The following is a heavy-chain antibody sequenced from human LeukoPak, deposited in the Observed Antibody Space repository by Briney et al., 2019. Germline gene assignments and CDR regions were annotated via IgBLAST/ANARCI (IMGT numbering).Heavy chain of an antibody. CDR1: GFTVSSNY. CDR2: IYSGGST. CDR3: ARANSYYDFWSGYSPYYFDY. V-gene: IGHV3-53*01. Sequence: GGSLRLSCAASGFTVSSNYMSWVRQAPGKGLEWVSVIYSGGSTYYADSVKGRFTISRDNSKNTLYLQMNSLRAEDTAVYYCARANSYYDFWSGYSPYYFDYWGQGTLVTVSS. J-gene: IGHJ4*02. D-gene: IGHD3-3*01.